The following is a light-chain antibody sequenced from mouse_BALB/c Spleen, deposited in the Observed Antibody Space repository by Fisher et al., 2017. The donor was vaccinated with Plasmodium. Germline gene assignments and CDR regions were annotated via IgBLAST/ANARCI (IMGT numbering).Light chain of an antibody. CDR3: SQSTHLPLT. CDR1: QSLAHSYGDTY. V-gene: IGKV1-110*01. J-gene: IGKJ4*01. Sequence: DIVMTQSTLSLPVSLGDQASISCRSSQSLAHSYGDTYLHWYLQKPGRSPRLLIYKVSTRFSGVPDRFSGSGSGTYFTLKISRVEAEDLGVYFCSQSTHLPLTFGSGIKLEIK. CDR2: KVS.